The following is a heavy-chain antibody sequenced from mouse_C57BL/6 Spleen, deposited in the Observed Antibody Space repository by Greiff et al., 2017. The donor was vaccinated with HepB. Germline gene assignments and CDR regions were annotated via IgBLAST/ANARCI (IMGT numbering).Heavy chain of an antibody. D-gene: IGHD2-2*01. J-gene: IGHJ3*01. V-gene: IGHV5-17*01. Sequence: DVMLVESGGGLVKPGGSLKLSCAASGFTFSDYGMHWVRQAPEKGLEWVAYISSGSSTIYYADTVKGRFTISRDNAKNTLFLQMTSLRSEDTAMYYCARAYGYDGFAYWGQGTLVTVSA. CDR3: ARAYGYDGFAY. CDR1: GFTFSDYG. CDR2: ISSGSSTI.